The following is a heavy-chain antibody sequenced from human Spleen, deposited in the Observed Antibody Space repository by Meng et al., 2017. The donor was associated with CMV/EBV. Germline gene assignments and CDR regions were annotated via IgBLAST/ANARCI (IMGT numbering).Heavy chain of an antibody. J-gene: IGHJ4*02. Sequence: ASVKVSCKASGYTFTNYDINWVRQAPGQGLEWVGWLNPNSGNTANAQKFQGRVTMTRDTSTSTVYMELSSLRSEDTAVYYCARDSSSTSRNPQGPDYWGQGTLVTVSS. V-gene: IGHV1-8*02. CDR2: LNPNSGNT. CDR1: GYTFTNYD. CDR3: ARDSSSTSRNPQGPDY. D-gene: IGHD2-2*01.